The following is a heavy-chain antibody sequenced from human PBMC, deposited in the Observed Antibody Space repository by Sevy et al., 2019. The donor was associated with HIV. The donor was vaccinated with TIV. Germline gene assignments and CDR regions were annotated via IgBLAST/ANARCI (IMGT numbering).Heavy chain of an antibody. CDR3: ARRVVGATTTFDY. D-gene: IGHD1-26*01. V-gene: IGHV3-11*06. CDR1: GFTFSDYY. Sequence: GGSLRLSCAASGFTFSDYYMSWIRQAPGKGLEWVSYISSSSSYTKYADSVKGRFTISRDNVKNSLYLQMNSLRAEDTAVYYCARRVVGATTTFDYWGQGTLVTVSS. J-gene: IGHJ4*02. CDR2: ISSSSSYT.